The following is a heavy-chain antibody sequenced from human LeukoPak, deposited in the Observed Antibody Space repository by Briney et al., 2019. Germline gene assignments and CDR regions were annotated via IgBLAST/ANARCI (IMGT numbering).Heavy chain of an antibody. CDR2: ISWNSGSI. J-gene: IGHJ4*02. V-gene: IGHV3-9*01. Sequence: SLRLSCAASGFTFDDYAMHWVRQAPGKGLEWVSGISWNSGSIGYADSVKGRFTISRDNAKNSLYLQMNSLRAEDTTLYYCAKDLHVVVTAALGYWGQGTLVTVSS. CDR3: AKDLHVVVTAALGY. CDR1: GFTFDDYA. D-gene: IGHD2-21*02.